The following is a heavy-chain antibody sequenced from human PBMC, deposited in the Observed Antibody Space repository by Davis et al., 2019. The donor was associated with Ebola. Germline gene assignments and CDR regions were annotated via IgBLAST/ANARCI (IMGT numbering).Heavy chain of an antibody. D-gene: IGHD2-21*02. V-gene: IGHV3-21*01. CDR3: VRDPALVVTGGGWFFGL. Sequence: GGSLRLSCEASGFPFSHYGMHWVRQAPGKGLEWVSFISSSSNYIYYADSVKGRFTVSRDNAKNSLYLQMNSLRAEDTAVYYCVRDPALVVTGGGWFFGLWGRGTLVTVSS. J-gene: IGHJ2*01. CDR2: ISSSSNYI. CDR1: GFPFSHYG.